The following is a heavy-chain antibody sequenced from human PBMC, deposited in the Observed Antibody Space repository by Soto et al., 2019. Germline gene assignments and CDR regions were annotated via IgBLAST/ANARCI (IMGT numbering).Heavy chain of an antibody. V-gene: IGHV3-23*01. CDR2: ISGSGGST. Sequence: GGSLRLSCAASGFTFSSYAMSWVRQAPGKGLEWVSAISGSGGSTYYADSAKGRFTISRDNSKNTLYLQMNSLRAEDTAVYYCAKYDSSSWAYYLDYWGQGTLVTVSS. CDR3: AKYDSSSWAYYLDY. CDR1: GFTFSSYA. J-gene: IGHJ4*02. D-gene: IGHD6-13*01.